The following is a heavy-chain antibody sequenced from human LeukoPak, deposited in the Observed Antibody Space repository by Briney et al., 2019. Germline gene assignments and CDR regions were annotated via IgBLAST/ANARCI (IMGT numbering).Heavy chain of an antibody. CDR1: GFTFDDYA. D-gene: IGHD4-17*01. J-gene: IGHJ4*02. CDR2: ISWNSGSI. V-gene: IGHV3-9*01. CDR3: AKEAGLTGPDYGDYTYYFDY. Sequence: PGGSLRLSCAASGFTFDDYAMHWVRQAPGKGLEWVSGISWNSGSIGYADSVKGRFTISRDNAKNSLYLQMNSLRAEDTALYYCAKEAGLTGPDYGDYTYYFDYWGQGTLVTVSS.